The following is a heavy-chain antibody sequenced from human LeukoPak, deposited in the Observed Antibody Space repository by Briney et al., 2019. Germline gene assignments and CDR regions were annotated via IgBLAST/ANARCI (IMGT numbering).Heavy chain of an antibody. CDR3: ARHPYSGSYHFDY. D-gene: IGHD1-26*01. V-gene: IGHV1-2*02. CDR2: INPNSGGT. CDR1: GYIFTGYY. Sequence: ASVKVSCKASGYIFTGYYMHWVRQAPGQGLEWMGWINPNSGGTNSAQKFQGRVTMTRDTSISTAYMELSRLTSDETAVYYCARHPYSGSYHFDYWGQGTLVTVSS. J-gene: IGHJ4*02.